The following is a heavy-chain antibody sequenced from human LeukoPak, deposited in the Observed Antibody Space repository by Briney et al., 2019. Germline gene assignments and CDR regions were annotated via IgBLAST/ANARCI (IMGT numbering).Heavy chain of an antibody. J-gene: IGHJ4*02. CDR3: ARSPRITMVRGELGVDY. CDR1: GYSFTSYW. V-gene: IGHV5-51*01. CDR2: IYPGDSDT. Sequence: GESLKISCKGSGYSFTSYWIGWGRQMPGKGLGWMGIIYPGDSDTRYSPSFQGQVTISADKSISTAYLQWSSLKASDTAMYYCARSPRITMVRGELGVDYWGQGTLVTVSS. D-gene: IGHD3-10*01.